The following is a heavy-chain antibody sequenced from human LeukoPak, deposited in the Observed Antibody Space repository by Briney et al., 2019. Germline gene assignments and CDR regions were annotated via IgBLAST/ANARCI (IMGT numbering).Heavy chain of an antibody. Sequence: GGSLRLSCAASGFTFSSYSLNWVRQAPGKGLEWVLSISSSSSYIYYADSVKGRFTISRDNAKNSLYLQMNSLRAEDTAVYYCARDPRYSSSWYNPNWGQGTLVTVSS. V-gene: IGHV3-21*01. CDR3: ARDPRYSSSWYNPN. J-gene: IGHJ4*02. CDR2: ISSSSSYI. CDR1: GFTFSSYS. D-gene: IGHD6-13*01.